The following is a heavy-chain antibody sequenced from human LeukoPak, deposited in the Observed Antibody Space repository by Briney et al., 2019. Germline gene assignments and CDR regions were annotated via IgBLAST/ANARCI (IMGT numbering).Heavy chain of an antibody. V-gene: IGHV3-48*01. J-gene: IGHJ4*02. CDR1: GFTFSSYG. CDR2: ISSSSSTI. CDR3: ARGDYSMDFDY. D-gene: IGHD4-11*01. Sequence: GGSLRLSCAASGFTFSSYGMTWVRQAPGKGLEWVSYISSSSSTIYYADSVKGRFTISRDNAKNSLYLQLNSLRAADTAVYYCARGDYSMDFDYWGQGTLVTVSS.